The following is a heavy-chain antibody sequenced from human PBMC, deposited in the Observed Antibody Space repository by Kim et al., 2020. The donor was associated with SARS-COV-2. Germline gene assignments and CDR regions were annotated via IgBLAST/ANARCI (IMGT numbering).Heavy chain of an antibody. V-gene: IGHV3-7*01. D-gene: IGHD3-16*01. CDR2: K. CDR3: ARDIRGTWFDP. Sequence: KDFVSSVKVRITISRDNAKNLMYLQMSGLRAEDTAVYYCARDIRGTWFDPWGQGTLVTVSS. J-gene: IGHJ5*02.